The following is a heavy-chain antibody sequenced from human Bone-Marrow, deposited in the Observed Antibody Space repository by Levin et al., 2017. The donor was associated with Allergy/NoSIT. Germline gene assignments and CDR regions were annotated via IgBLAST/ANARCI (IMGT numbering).Heavy chain of an antibody. J-gene: IGHJ4*02. CDR1: GFTFSDYY. CDR2: ISTSGATT. CDR3: ARDNAEFDY. V-gene: IGHV3-11*01. D-gene: IGHD2-8*01. Sequence: PGGSLRLSCAASGFTFSDYYMSWIRQAPGKGLEWLAYISTSGATTYYADSVKGRFTISRDNSKNSLFLQMNSLRADDTAIYYCARDNAEFDYWGQGTLVTVSS.